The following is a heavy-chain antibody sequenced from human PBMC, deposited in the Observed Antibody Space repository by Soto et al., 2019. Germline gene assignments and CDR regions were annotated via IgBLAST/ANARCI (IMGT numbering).Heavy chain of an antibody. D-gene: IGHD4-17*01. J-gene: IGHJ6*02. CDR3: AGSATVTDKYYYYGMDV. V-gene: IGHV4-34*01. Sequence: SETLSLTCAVYGGSFSGYYWTWIRQPPGTGLEWIGEINHSGSTNYNPSLKSRVTISVDTSKNQFSLKMTSVTAADTAVYYCAGSATVTDKYYYYGMDVWGQGTTVTVSS. CDR2: INHSGST. CDR1: GGSFSGYY.